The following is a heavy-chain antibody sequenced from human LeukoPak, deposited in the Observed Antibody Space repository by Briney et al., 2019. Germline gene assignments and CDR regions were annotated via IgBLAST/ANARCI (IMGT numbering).Heavy chain of an antibody. J-gene: IGHJ6*03. CDR2: MTPNSGNT. Sequence: VKVSFKASGYTFTSYDINWVRQATGQGLEWMGWMTPNSGNTGYAQKFQGRVTMTRNTSISTAYMELSSLRSEDTAVYYCARGLSIGRGFYYMDVWGKGTTVTVSS. D-gene: IGHD2/OR15-2a*01. CDR1: GYTFTSYD. V-gene: IGHV1-8*01. CDR3: ARGLSIGRGFYYMDV.